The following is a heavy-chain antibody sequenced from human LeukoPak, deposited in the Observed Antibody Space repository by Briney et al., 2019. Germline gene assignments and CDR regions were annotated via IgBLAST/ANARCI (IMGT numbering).Heavy chain of an antibody. CDR3: ATGRPAYDYVWGSFNDAFDI. Sequence: GASVKVSCKVSGYTLTELSMHGVRQAPGKGLEWMGGFDPEDGETIYAQKFQGRVTMTEDTSTDTAYMELSSLRSEDTAVYYCATGRPAYDYVWGSFNDAFDIWGQGTMVTVSS. CDR2: FDPEDGET. J-gene: IGHJ3*02. D-gene: IGHD3-16*01. CDR1: GYTLTELS. V-gene: IGHV1-24*01.